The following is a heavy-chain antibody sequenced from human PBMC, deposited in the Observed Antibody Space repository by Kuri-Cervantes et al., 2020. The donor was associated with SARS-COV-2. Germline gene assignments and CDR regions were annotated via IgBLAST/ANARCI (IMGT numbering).Heavy chain of an antibody. J-gene: IGHJ2*01. CDR1: GGSISSYY. Sequence: GSLRLSCTVSGGSISSYYWTWIRQPPGKGLEWIGHIYSTGTTNYNPSLRSRVTISIDTSKNQFSLKLSSVTAADTTVYYCARLRSGTITIFGVVTKNWYFDLWDRGILVTVSS. CDR3: ARLRSGTITIFGVVTKNWYFDL. D-gene: IGHD3-3*01. CDR2: IYSTGTT. V-gene: IGHV4-4*09.